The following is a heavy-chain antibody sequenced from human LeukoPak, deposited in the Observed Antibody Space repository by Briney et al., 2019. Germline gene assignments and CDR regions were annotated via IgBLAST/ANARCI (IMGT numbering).Heavy chain of an antibody. Sequence: PSETLSLTCTVSGGSISSYYWSWIRQPPGKGLEWIGEIYHSGSTVYNPSLKSRVTISVDTSKNQFSLKLSSVTAADTAVYYCARGVTLFDYWGQGTLVTVSS. CDR1: GGSISSYY. D-gene: IGHD2-21*02. V-gene: IGHV4-59*01. CDR3: ARGVTLFDY. J-gene: IGHJ4*02. CDR2: IYHSGST.